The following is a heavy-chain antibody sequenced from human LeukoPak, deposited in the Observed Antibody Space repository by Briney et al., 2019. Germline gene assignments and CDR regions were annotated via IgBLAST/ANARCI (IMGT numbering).Heavy chain of an antibody. V-gene: IGHV3-21*01. CDR3: ARGLSRYYDFWSGYYIEDYYYYMDV. CDR2: ISSSSSYI. CDR1: GFTFSSYA. Sequence: GGSLRLSCAASGFTFSSYAMNWVRQAPGKGLEWVSSISSSSSYIYYADSVKGRFTISRDNAKNSLYLQMNSLRAEDTAVYYCARGLSRYYDFWSGYYIEDYYYYMDVWGKGTTVTVSS. J-gene: IGHJ6*03. D-gene: IGHD3-3*01.